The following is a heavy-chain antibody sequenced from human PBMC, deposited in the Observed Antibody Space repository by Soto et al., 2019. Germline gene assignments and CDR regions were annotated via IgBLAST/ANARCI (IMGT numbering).Heavy chain of an antibody. D-gene: IGHD6-19*01. CDR3: ARDDRHSSRYHLDY. J-gene: IGHJ4*02. CDR1: GISFRTDS. CDR2: ISSSSSYI. Sequence: LRVSCAAAGISFRTDSMNRVRQVPGEGLEWVSSISSSSSYIYYAVSVKGRFTISRDNANNSLYLQMNSLRAEDTAVYYCARDDRHSSRYHLDYWGQGT. V-gene: IGHV3-21*01.